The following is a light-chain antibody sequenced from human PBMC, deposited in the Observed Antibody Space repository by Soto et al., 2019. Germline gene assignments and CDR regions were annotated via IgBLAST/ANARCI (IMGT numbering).Light chain of an antibody. CDR1: QDISNY. CDR2: DAS. Sequence: DIQMTQSPSSLSASVGDRVTITCQASQDISNYLNWYQQKPGKAPKLLIYDASNLETGVPSRFSGSGYGTDFTFTISSLQTEDIATYYCQQYDNLPITFGGGTKVEIK. V-gene: IGKV1-33*01. CDR3: QQYDNLPIT. J-gene: IGKJ4*01.